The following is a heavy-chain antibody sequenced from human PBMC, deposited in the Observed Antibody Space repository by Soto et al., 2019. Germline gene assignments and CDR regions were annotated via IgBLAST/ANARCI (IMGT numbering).Heavy chain of an antibody. J-gene: IGHJ4*02. CDR2: IYYSGST. Sequence: QVQLQESGPGLVKPSQTLSLTCTVSGGSISSGDYYWSWIRQPPGKGLEWIGYIYYSGSTYYNPSLQSRVTISVDTSKNQFSLKLSSVTAADTAVYYCARLYHDFWSGYPDPHYFDYWGQGTLVTVSS. D-gene: IGHD3-3*01. V-gene: IGHV4-30-4*01. CDR3: ARLYHDFWSGYPDPHYFDY. CDR1: GGSISSGDYY.